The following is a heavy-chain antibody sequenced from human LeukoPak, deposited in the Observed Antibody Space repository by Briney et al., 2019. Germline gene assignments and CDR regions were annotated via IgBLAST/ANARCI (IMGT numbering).Heavy chain of an antibody. CDR2: ISSSGSTI. CDR3: ARAPYCSSTSCYSYYYYYYMDV. Sequence: GGSLRLSCAASGFTFSSYEMNWVRQAPGKGLEWVSYISSSGSTIYYADSVKGRFTISRDNAKNSLYLQMNSLRAEDTAVYYCARAPYCSSTSCYSYYYYYYMDVWGKGTTVTISS. V-gene: IGHV3-48*03. J-gene: IGHJ6*03. D-gene: IGHD2-2*01. CDR1: GFTFSSYE.